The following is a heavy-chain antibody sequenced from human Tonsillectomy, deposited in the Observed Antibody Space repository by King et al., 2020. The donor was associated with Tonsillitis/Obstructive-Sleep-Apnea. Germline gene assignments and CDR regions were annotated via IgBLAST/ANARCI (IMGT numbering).Heavy chain of an antibody. D-gene: IGHD3-10*01. CDR1: GFTFSSYS. CDR3: ARVVGSGSYYGYYYYMDV. CDR2: IISSSTTR. Sequence: EVQLVESGGGLVLPGGSLRLSCAASGFTFSSYSMNWVRQAPGKGLDWVSYIISSSTTRYYADSVKGRFTISRDNAKNSMYLQMNNLRDEDTALYYCARVVGSGSYYGYYYYMDVWGKGTTVTVSS. V-gene: IGHV3-48*02. J-gene: IGHJ6*03.